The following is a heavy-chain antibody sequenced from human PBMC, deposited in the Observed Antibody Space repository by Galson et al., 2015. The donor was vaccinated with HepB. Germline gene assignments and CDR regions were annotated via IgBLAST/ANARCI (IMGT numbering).Heavy chain of an antibody. CDR2: ITQSGST. CDR3: ARGKGRQVLLDYHYYGMDV. Sequence: ETLSLTCAVFGGSFSTYHWTWIRQPPGKGLEWIGEITQSGSTHSNPSLKSRVTISVDASKNQFSLKVRSVTAADTAVYYCARGKGRQVLLDYHYYGMDVWGQGTTVSVSS. CDR1: GGSFSTYH. D-gene: IGHD3-3*01. V-gene: IGHV4-34*01. J-gene: IGHJ6*01.